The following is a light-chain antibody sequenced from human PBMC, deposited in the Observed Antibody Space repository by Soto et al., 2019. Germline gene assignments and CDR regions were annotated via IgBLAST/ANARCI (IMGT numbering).Light chain of an antibody. CDR3: QSYDGTLSGSYV. Sequence: HSPLTQPPSVSGAPGQRVAISCTGTSSNIGAGYDVHWYQQLPGTAPKLIIYGTTNRPSGVPDRFSGSKSGTSASLAITGLQAEDEADYYCQSYDGTLSGSYVFGIGTKVTVL. V-gene: IGLV1-40*01. CDR2: GTT. J-gene: IGLJ1*01. CDR1: SSNIGAGYD.